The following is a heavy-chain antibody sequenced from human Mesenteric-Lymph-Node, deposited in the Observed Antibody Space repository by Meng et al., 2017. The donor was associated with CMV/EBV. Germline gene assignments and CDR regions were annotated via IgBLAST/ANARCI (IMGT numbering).Heavy chain of an antibody. Sequence: GESLKISCAASGFTFDDYGMSWVRQAPGKGLEWVAVISSDGSNKYYADSVKGRFTISRDNSKNTLYLQMNSLRAEDTAVYYCAKDVRGGMDVWGQGTTVTVSS. D-gene: IGHD5-24*01. J-gene: IGHJ6*02. V-gene: IGHV3-30*18. CDR3: AKDVRGGMDV. CDR2: ISSDGSNK. CDR1: GFTFDDYG.